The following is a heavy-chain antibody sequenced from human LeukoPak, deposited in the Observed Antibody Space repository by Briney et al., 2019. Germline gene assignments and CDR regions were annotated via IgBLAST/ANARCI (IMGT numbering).Heavy chain of an antibody. CDR1: GFTFRSYG. J-gene: IGHJ4*02. V-gene: IGHV3-33*01. CDR2: IWYDGSNK. Sequence: GGSLRLSCAASGFTFRSYGMHWVCQAPGKRLEWVAVIWYDGSNKYYADSVRGRFTISRDNSKNTLYLQMNSLRAEDTAVYYCARDQISTLDYWGQGTLVTVSS. CDR3: ARDQISTLDY.